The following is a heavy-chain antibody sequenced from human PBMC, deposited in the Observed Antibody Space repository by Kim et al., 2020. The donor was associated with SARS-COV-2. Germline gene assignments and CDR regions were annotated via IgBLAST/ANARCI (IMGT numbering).Heavy chain of an antibody. V-gene: IGHV4-31*03. CDR1: GGSISSGGYY. J-gene: IGHJ2*01. CDR2: IYYSGST. D-gene: IGHD3-22*01. Sequence: SETLSLTCTVSGGSISSGGYYWSWIRQHPGKGLEWIGYIYYSGSTYYNPSLKIRVTISVDTSKNQFSLRLSYVNVADTAVYYCARGTNSYFYDSSGTHWYFDLWGRGTLVTVSS. CDR3: ARGTNSYFYDSSGTHWYFDL.